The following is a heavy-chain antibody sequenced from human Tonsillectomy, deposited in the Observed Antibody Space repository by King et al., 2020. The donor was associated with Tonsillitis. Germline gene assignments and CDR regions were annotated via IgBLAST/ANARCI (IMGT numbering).Heavy chain of an antibody. CDR2: INSDGSTT. CDR3: AREVEFMDYGVPDAFDI. CDR1: GFTFSIFW. J-gene: IGHJ3*02. Sequence: VQLVESGGGLVQPGGSLRLSCAASGFTFSIFWMHWVRPAPGKGLVWVSRINSDGSTTSYAGSVKGRFTISRDNAKNTLYLQMNSLRAEDTAVYYCAREVEFMDYGVPDAFDIWGQGTMVTVSS. D-gene: IGHD4-17*01. V-gene: IGHV3-74*01.